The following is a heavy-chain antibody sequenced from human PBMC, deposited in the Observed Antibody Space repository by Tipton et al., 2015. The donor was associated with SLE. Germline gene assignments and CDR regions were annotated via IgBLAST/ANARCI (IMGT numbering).Heavy chain of an antibody. V-gene: IGHV4-30-2*01. D-gene: IGHD3-22*01. CDR3: ARVPTYYYDSSGYYYNYYYYYMDV. Sequence: TLSLTCAVSGGSFSSDGYSWSWLRQPPGKGLEWIGCIHHSGTIHYNQSLKSRVSISVDRSKHQFSLKVNSVTAADTAVYYCARVPTYYYDSSGYYYNYYYYYMDVWGKGTTVTVSS. J-gene: IGHJ6*03. CDR1: GGSFSSDGYS. CDR2: IHHSGTI.